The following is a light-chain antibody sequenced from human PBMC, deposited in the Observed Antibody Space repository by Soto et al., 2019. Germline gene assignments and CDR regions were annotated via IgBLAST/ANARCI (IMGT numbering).Light chain of an antibody. CDR2: DNN. V-gene: IGLV1-44*01. CDR3: AAWDDSLNGWV. J-gene: IGLJ3*02. CDR1: SSNIGSNT. Sequence: QSVLTQPPSASGTPGQRVTISCSGSSSNIGSNTVNWYQQLPGTAPKLLIYDNNQRPSGVPDRFAGSKSGTSASLAISGLQSEDEADYYCAAWDDSLNGWVFGGGTK.